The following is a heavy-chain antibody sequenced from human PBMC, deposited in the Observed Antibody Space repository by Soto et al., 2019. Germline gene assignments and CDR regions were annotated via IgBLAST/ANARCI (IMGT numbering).Heavy chain of an antibody. CDR3: AKRYRSDIVVVVAATLGPFFDY. J-gene: IGHJ4*02. D-gene: IGHD2-15*01. Sequence: GGSLRLSCAASGFTFSSYAMSWVRQAPGKGLEWVSAISGSGGSTYYADSVKGRFTISRDNSKNTLYLQMNSLRAEDTAVYYCAKRYRSDIVVVVAATLGPFFDYWGQGTLVTVSS. V-gene: IGHV3-23*01. CDR1: GFTFSSYA. CDR2: ISGSGGST.